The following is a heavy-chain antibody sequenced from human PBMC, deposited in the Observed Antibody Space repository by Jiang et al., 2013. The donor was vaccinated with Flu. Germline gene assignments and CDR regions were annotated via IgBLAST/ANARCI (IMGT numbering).Heavy chain of an antibody. V-gene: IGHV7-4-1*02. CDR2: INTNTGNP. D-gene: IGHD3-3*01. Sequence: QSGSELKKPGASVKVSCKASGYTFTSYAMNWVRQAPGQGLEWMGWINTNTGNPTYAQGFTGRFVFSLDTSVSTAYLQISSLKAEDTAVYYCARGRPYYDFWSGYHHAPSCFDYWGQGTLVTVSS. J-gene: IGHJ4*02. CDR1: GYTFTSYA. CDR3: ARGRPYYDFWSGYHHAPSCFDY.